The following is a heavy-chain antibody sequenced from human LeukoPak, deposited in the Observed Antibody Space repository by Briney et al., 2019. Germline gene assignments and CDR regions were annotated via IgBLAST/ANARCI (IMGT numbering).Heavy chain of an antibody. CDR3: ARWISLRSYSSGYFDY. D-gene: IGHD1-26*01. V-gene: IGHV1-69*05. J-gene: IGHJ4*02. CDR2: IIPIFGTA. CDR1: GGTFSSYA. Sequence: SVTVSFKASGGTFSSYAISWVRQAPGQGLEWMGGIIPIFGTANYAQKFQGRVTITTDESTSTAYMELSSLRSEDTAVYYCARWISLRSYSSGYFDYWGQGTLVTVSS.